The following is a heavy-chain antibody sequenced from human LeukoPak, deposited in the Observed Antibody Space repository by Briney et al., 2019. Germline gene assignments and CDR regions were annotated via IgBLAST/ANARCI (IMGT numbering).Heavy chain of an antibody. J-gene: IGHJ5*02. CDR2: IYHSGST. D-gene: IGHD2-15*01. CDR3: ARGGGYCSGGSCFGSPFDP. V-gene: IGHV4-30-2*01. CDR1: GGSISSGGYS. Sequence: SQTLSLTCAVSGGSISSGGYSWSWIRQPAGKGLEWIGYIYHSGSTYYNPSLKSRVTISVDRSKNQFSLKLSSVTAADTAVYYCARGGGYCSGGSCFGSPFDPWGQGTLVTVSS.